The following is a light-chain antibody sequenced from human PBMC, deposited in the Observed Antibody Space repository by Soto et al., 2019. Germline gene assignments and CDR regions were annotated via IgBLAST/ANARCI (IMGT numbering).Light chain of an antibody. CDR3: QQYHNWWT. J-gene: IGKJ1*01. Sequence: EVVMTQSPASLSAWPGERVTLSCRASQNIRSSLAWYQQRPGQAPRLLIYGASTRVTGIPARISGSGSGTEFTLTITSLQSEDFGVYHCQQYHNWWTFGQGAKVDI. V-gene: IGKV3-15*01. CDR1: QNIRSS. CDR2: GAS.